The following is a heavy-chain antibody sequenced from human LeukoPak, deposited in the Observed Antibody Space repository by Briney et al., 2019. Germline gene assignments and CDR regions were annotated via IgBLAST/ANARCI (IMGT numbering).Heavy chain of an antibody. D-gene: IGHD3-3*01. J-gene: IGHJ4*02. CDR3: ARAPPRTYYDFWSGYSGFDY. CDR1: GDSVSSNSAA. Sequence: SRTLSLTCAISGDSVSSNSAAWNWIRQSPSRGLEWLGRTYYRSKWYNDYAVSVKSRITINPDTSKNQFSLQLNSVTPEDTAVYYCARAPPRTYYDFWSGYSGFDYWGQGTLVTVSS. CDR2: TYYRSKWYN. V-gene: IGHV6-1*01.